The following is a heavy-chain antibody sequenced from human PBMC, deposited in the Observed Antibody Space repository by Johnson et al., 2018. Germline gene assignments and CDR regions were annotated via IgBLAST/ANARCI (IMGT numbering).Heavy chain of an antibody. CDR1: GFTFINAW. J-gene: IGHJ3*02. CDR2: IKSKTDGGTT. CDR3: TTDLAMIGGDI. Sequence: EVQLLESWGNLVKXGGSLRLSCAASGFTFINAWMSWVRQAPGRGLEWVGRIKSKTDGGTTDYAGSGKGGFTISRDESKNTRYLQMNNLKIEDTAVYYCTTDLAMIGGDIWGQGTMVTVSS. D-gene: IGHD3-22*01. V-gene: IGHV3-15*01.